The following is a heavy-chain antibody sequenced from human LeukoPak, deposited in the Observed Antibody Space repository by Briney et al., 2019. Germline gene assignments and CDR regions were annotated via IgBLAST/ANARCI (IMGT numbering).Heavy chain of an antibody. CDR3: AREDWGPDY. CDR1: GFTFTGYW. Sequence: GGSLRLSCAASGFTFTGYWMVWVRQAPGKGLEGVANIKQDGSQKHYGDSVKGRFTISRHNAKKSLYLQMSNLRAEDTGVYYCAREDWGPDYWGQGTLVTVSS. J-gene: IGHJ4*02. CDR2: IKQDGSQK. V-gene: IGHV3-7*01. D-gene: IGHD7-27*01.